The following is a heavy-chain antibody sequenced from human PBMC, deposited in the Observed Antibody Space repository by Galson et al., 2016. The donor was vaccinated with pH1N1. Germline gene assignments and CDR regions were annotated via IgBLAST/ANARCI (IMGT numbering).Heavy chain of an antibody. CDR2: IYRGGST. CDR1: GFSVSNSH. Sequence: SLRLSCAPSGFSVSNSHMSWVRQAPGKGLEWVSVIYRGGSTYYADSLEGRFTISRDDSKNMLYLQMNSLRVDDTAIYYCTGTLLSFGEPNNADFWGQGTQVTVSS. CDR3: TGTLLSFGEPNNADF. D-gene: IGHD3-10*01. V-gene: IGHV3-53*01. J-gene: IGHJ4*02.